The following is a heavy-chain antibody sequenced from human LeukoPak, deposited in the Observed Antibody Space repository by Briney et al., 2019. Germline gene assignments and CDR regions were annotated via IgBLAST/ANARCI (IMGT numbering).Heavy chain of an antibody. CDR1: GFSFRAFL. V-gene: IGHV3-7*01. CDR2: INPDGSQQ. D-gene: IGHD4-17*01. J-gene: IGHJ4*02. Sequence: GGSLRLSRAASGFSFRAFLMSWVRQAPGKGLQGVATINPDGSQQYYLYSVSGRLTLSRDNAKDSLYLQMNRLSADDTAVYFCVRILGAVTTFDYWGQGTLVTVYS. CDR3: VRILGAVTTFDY.